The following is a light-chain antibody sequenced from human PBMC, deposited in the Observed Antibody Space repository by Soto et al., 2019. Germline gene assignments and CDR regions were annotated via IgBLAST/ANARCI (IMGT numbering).Light chain of an antibody. CDR3: SSYRDSNSYV. CDR2: EVS. J-gene: IGLJ1*01. CDR1: SSDVGDYNY. Sequence: QSVLTQTASVSGSPGQSITISCSGTSSDVGDYNYVSWYQQHPGKAPKLLIYEVSNRPSGVSNRFSGSKSGNTASLTISGLQAEDEDDYYCSSYRDSNSYVFGTGTKVT. V-gene: IGLV2-14*01.